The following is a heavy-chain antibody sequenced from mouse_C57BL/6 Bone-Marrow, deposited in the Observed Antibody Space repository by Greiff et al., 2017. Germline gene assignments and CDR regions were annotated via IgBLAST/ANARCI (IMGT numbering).Heavy chain of an antibody. D-gene: IGHD2-2*01. CDR3: ARGNGYAFYYAMDY. V-gene: IGHV15-2*01. J-gene: IGHJ4*01. CDR1: DSEVFPIAY. Sequence: QVQLQQSGSELRRPGSSVKLSCKDFDSEVFPIAYMSWVRQKPGHGFEWIGGILPSIGRTIYGEKFEDKATLDADTLSNTAYLELNSLTSEDSAIYYCARGNGYAFYYAMDYWGQGTSVTVSS. CDR2: ILPSIGRT.